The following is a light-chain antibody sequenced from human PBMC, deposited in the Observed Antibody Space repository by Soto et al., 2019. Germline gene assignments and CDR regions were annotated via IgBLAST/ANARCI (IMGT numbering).Light chain of an antibody. CDR3: QQYNNWSPWT. Sequence: VVMTQSPATLSVSPGERVTPSCRSSQSVGSNLALYQQKPGQAPRLLIYGVSAVATGVPARISVSGSGTEFTLTISSLQSEDFAVYYCQQYNNWSPWTFGQGTKVDIK. CDR1: QSVGSN. V-gene: IGKV3-15*01. CDR2: GVS. J-gene: IGKJ1*01.